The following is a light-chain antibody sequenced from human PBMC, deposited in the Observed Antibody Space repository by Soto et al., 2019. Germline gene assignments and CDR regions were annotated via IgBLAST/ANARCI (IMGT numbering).Light chain of an antibody. J-gene: IGKJ1*01. Sequence: DVVMTQSPLSLPVIPGEPASISCRSSQTLLHSNGHNYLDWYLQKPGQSPQLLISLGSNRASGVADGFSGSGSGTEFTLKISRVEAEDVGIYYCMQTLQTPPWTFGQGTKVEIK. CDR3: MQTLQTPPWT. CDR1: QTLLHSNGHNY. V-gene: IGKV2-28*01. CDR2: LGS.